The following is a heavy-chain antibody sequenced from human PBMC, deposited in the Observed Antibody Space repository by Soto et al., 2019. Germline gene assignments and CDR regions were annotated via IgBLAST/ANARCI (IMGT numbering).Heavy chain of an antibody. Sequence: LRLSCAASGFTFSSYGMHWVRQAPGKGLEWVAVISYDGSNKYYADSVKGRFTISRDNSKNTLYLQMNSLRAEDTAVYYCAKPVRAADYYGMDVWGQGTTVTVSS. J-gene: IGHJ6*02. CDR2: ISYDGSNK. CDR3: AKPVRAADYYGMDV. CDR1: GFTFSSYG. V-gene: IGHV3-30*18. D-gene: IGHD3-10*01.